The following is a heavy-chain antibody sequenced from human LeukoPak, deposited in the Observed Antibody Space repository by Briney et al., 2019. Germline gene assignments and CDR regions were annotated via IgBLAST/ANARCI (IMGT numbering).Heavy chain of an antibody. CDR1: GFSFSNYA. D-gene: IGHD4-17*01. J-gene: IGHJ3*02. CDR3: AKDLVYDYGDYGRAFDI. V-gene: IGHV3-23*01. Sequence: PGGSLRLSCVPSGFSFSNYAMSWVRQAPGKGLEWVSSISGSGGSTYYADSVKGRFTISRDNSKNTLYLQMNSLRAEDTAVYYCAKDLVYDYGDYGRAFDIWGQGTMVTVSS. CDR2: ISGSGGST.